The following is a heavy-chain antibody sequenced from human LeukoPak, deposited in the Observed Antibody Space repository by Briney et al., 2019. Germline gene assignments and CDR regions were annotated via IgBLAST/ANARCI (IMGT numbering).Heavy chain of an antibody. CDR2: IIYSGST. Sequence: PSGTLSLTCTVSGGSISSGGYYWSWIRQHPGKGLEWIGFIIYSGSTYYNPSLKSRVTISVDTSKNQFSLKLSSVTAADTAVYYCARVRYCSSTSCMERYFDLWGRGTLVTVSS. CDR1: GGSISSGGYY. D-gene: IGHD2-2*01. J-gene: IGHJ2*01. V-gene: IGHV4-31*03. CDR3: ARVRYCSSTSCMERYFDL.